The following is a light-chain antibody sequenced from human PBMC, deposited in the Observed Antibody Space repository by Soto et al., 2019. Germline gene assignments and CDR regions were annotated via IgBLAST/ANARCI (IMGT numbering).Light chain of an antibody. J-gene: IGKJ5*01. CDR1: QSVSSN. V-gene: IGKV3-11*01. Sequence: EIALTQSPYTLALSPGERATIYCRASQSVSSNLAWYQQKPGQAPRLLISDASNRAPGIPVRFSGSGFGTDFTLTISSLEAEDSAVYYCQQRSNWPSITFGQGTRLEIK. CDR2: DAS. CDR3: QQRSNWPSIT.